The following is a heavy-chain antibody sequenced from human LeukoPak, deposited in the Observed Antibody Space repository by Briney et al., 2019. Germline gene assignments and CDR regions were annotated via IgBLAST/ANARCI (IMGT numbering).Heavy chain of an antibody. Sequence: GGSLRLSCSASGFTFSNYDMHWVRQEKGKGLGWVSSIGTGGHTYYAPSVKGRFTISRENDKNSLYLQMNSLGAGDTAIYYCTRGGLEAPCDVWGQGTMVAVSS. CDR2: IGTGGHT. V-gene: IGHV3-13*01. CDR3: TRGGLEAPCDV. J-gene: IGHJ3*01. CDR1: GFTFSNYD. D-gene: IGHD5-24*01.